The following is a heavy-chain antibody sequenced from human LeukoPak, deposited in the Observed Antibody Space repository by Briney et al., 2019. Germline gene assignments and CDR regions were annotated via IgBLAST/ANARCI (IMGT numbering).Heavy chain of an antibody. J-gene: IGHJ6*02. D-gene: IGHD2/OR15-2a*01. CDR3: AKETFRSPFYYGLDV. CDR2: MSNYGGNQ. Sequence: GGSLRLSCAVSGFTVSDYGIHWVRQAPGKGLEWVAAMSNYGGNQYYAASVKGRVTVSRDDSKNTLFLQMSNVTVEDTALYYCAKETFRSPFYYGLDVWGHGTTVTVSS. CDR1: GFTVSDYG. V-gene: IGHV3-30*18.